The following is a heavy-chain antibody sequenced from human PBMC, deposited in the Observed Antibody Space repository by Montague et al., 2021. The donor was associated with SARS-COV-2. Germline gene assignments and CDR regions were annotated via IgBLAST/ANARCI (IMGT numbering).Heavy chain of an antibody. CDR3: ARGGGYYSYGLDV. CDR2: IYYGGST. Sequence: SETLSLTCTVSGGSISNYYWSWIRQPPGRGLELIGYIYYGGSTDCSPSLKSRVTISLDTPKNQFSLKVTSVTAADTAVYYCARGGGYYSYGLDVWGPGTTVTVSS. D-gene: IGHD3-22*01. CDR1: GGSISNYY. V-gene: IGHV4-59*01. J-gene: IGHJ6*02.